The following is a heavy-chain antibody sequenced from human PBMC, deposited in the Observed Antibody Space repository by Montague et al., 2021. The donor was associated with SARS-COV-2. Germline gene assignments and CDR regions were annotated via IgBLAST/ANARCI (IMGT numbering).Heavy chain of an antibody. J-gene: IGHJ6*02. CDR2: TYYRSKWYN. CDR3: ARGLWFGELLSLYYYYGMDV. Sequence: CAISGDSVSSNSAAWNWIRQSPSRGLEWLGRTYYRSKWYNDYAVSVKSRITINPDTSKNQFSPQLNSVTPEDTAVYYCARGLWFGELLSLYYYYGMDVWGQGTTVTVSS. D-gene: IGHD3-10*01. CDR1: GDSVSSNSAA. V-gene: IGHV6-1*01.